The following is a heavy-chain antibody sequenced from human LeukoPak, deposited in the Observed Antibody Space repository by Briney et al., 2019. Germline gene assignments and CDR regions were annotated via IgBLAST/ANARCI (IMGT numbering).Heavy chain of an antibody. CDR1: GGIFSSYA. D-gene: IGHD3-9*01. J-gene: IGHJ6*02. CDR2: IIPILGMA. CDR3: ARVRLRYFDWLSTSYYGMDV. V-gene: IGHV1-69*04. Sequence: SVKVSCKASGGIFSSYAISWVRQAPGQGLEWMGRIIPILGMANYAQKFQGRVTITADKSTSTVYMELSSLRSEDAAVYYCARVRLRYFDWLSTSYYGMDVWGQGTTVTVSS.